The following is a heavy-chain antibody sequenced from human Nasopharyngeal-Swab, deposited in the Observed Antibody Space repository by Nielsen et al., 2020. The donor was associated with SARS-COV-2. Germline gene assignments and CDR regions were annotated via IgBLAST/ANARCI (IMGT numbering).Heavy chain of an antibody. J-gene: IGHJ4*02. V-gene: IGHV3-48*03. CDR2: ISSSGSTI. CDR1: GFTFSSYE. CDR3: AREPPGRWPQLVFDY. Sequence: GESLKISCAASGFTFSSYEMNWVRQAPGKGLEWVSYISSSGSTIYYADSVKGRFTISRDNAKNSLYLQMNSLRAEDTAVYYCAREPPGRWPQLVFDYWGQGTLVTVSS. D-gene: IGHD5-24*01.